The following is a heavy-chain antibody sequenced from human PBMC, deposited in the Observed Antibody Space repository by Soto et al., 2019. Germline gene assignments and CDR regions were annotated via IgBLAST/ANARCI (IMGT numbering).Heavy chain of an antibody. D-gene: IGHD3-3*01. CDR1: GYTFTSYG. Sequence: ASVKGSCKASGYTFTSYGISLVRQAPGQGLEWMGWISAYNGNTNYAQKLQGRVTMTTDTSTSTAYMELRSLRSDDTAVYYCARTGNDFWSGYSNWFDPWGQGTLVTVSS. J-gene: IGHJ5*02. CDR2: ISAYNGNT. V-gene: IGHV1-18*01. CDR3: ARTGNDFWSGYSNWFDP.